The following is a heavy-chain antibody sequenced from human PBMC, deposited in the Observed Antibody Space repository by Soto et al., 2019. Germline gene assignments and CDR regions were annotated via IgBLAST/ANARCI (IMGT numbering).Heavy chain of an antibody. CDR3: AKDPKATGTHY. J-gene: IGHJ4*02. CDR1: GFTISSYG. Sequence: GGPLRLSCAASGFTISSYGMHWVRQAPGKGLEWVAVITYDGGNKYYADSVKGRFSISRDNSRDTLYLQMHSLRAEDTAVYYCAKDPKATGTHYWGRGTLVTVSS. D-gene: IGHD1-1*01. V-gene: IGHV3-30*18. CDR2: ITYDGGNK.